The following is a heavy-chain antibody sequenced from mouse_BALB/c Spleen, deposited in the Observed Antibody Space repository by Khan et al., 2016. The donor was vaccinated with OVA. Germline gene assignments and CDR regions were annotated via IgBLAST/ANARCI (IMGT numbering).Heavy chain of an antibody. CDR2: IYPFNDDT. V-gene: IGHV1S136*01. Sequence: EVQLQESGPELVKPGASVKMSCKASGYTFTSYVMHWVKQKPGLGLEWIGYIYPFNDDTKYNEKFKGKATLNSDKSSSTAYMEISSLHSEDSAFYYCAPVGNYYVSFAYWGQGTLVTVSA. J-gene: IGHJ3*01. CDR1: GYTFTSYV. D-gene: IGHD1-1*01. CDR3: APVGNYYVSFAY.